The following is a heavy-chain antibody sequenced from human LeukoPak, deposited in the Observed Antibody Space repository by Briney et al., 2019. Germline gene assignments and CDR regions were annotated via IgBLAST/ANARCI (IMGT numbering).Heavy chain of an antibody. CDR2: INPTGTGT. J-gene: IGHJ4*02. Sequence: ASVKVSCKASGYTFTNHYMHWVRQAPGQGLEWIGLINPTGTGTNYAQKFRGRVTMTRDTSTTTVYMELSSLRSEVTAVYYCAREESGGYFDYWGQGTLVAVSS. D-gene: IGHD2-8*02. CDR3: AREESGGYFDY. CDR1: GYTFTNHY. V-gene: IGHV1-46*01.